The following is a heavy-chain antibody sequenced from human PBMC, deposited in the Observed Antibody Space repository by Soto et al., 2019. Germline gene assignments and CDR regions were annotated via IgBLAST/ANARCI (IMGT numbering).Heavy chain of an antibody. CDR1: GFTFSNAW. CDR3: TTEAYYDILTGYVAYYYGMDV. V-gene: IGHV3-15*07. D-gene: IGHD3-9*01. J-gene: IGHJ6*02. CDR2: IKSKTDGGTT. Sequence: PGGSLRFSCAASGFTFSNAWMNWVRQAPGKGLEWVGRIKSKTDGGTTDYAAPVKGRFTISRDDSKNTLYLQMNSLKTEDTAVYYCTTEAYYDILTGYVAYYYGMDVWAKGPRSPSP.